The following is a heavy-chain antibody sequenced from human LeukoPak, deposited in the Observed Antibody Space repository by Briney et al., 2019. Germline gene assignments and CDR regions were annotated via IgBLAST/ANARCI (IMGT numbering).Heavy chain of an antibody. CDR1: GFTFGSYA. Sequence: PGGSLRLSRAVSGFTFGSYAMSWVRQAPGKGLEWVSGISGSGGSTYYADSVKGRFTISRDNSKNTLYLQMNSLRAEDTAVYYCAKDKGFTTGTVDSYFDYWGQGTLVTVSS. V-gene: IGHV3-23*01. D-gene: IGHD1-1*01. J-gene: IGHJ4*02. CDR3: AKDKGFTTGTVDSYFDY. CDR2: ISGSGGST.